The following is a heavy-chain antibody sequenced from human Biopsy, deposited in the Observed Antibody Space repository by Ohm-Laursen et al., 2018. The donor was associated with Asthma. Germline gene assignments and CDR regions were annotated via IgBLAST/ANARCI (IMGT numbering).Heavy chain of an antibody. D-gene: IGHD3-3*02. J-gene: IGHJ1*01. V-gene: IGHV3-7*01. Sequence: SLRLSCTASGFTFGDYWMSWVRQVPGKGLEWVANIKHDGTEKNHVDSLKGRFTISRDNAKNSLCLQMNSLRAEDTAVYYCARTFHFWSPYHAEHYQLWGQGTLVIVSS. CDR2: IKHDGTEK. CDR1: GFTFGDYW. CDR3: ARTFHFWSPYHAEHYQL.